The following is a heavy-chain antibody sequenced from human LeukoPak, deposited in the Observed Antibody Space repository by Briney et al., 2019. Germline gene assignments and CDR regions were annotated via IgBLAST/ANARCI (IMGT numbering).Heavy chain of an antibody. Sequence: ASVKVSCKASGYTFTGYYMHWVRQAPGQGLEWMGWINPNSGGTNYAQKFQGRVTMTRDTSISTAYMELSRLRSDDTAVYYCARDRTTGTSEYYYYYYMDVWGKGTTVTVSS. V-gene: IGHV1-2*02. CDR2: INPNSGGT. CDR3: ARDRTTGTSEYYYYYYMDV. J-gene: IGHJ6*03. CDR1: GYTFTGYY. D-gene: IGHD1-1*01.